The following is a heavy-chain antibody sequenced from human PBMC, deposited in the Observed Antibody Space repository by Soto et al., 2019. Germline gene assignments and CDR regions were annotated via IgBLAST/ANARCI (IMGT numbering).Heavy chain of an antibody. CDR3: ARAPEYCSGGSCYSFDY. J-gene: IGHJ4*02. CDR1: GGSISSSNW. CDR2: IYHSGST. Sequence: QVQLQESGPGLVKPSGTLSLTCAVSGGSISSSNWWSWVRQPPGKGLEWIEEIYHSGSTNYNPSLKSRDTISLDKSKNQFSLKLSSVTAADTAVYYCARAPEYCSGGSCYSFDYWGQGTLVTVSS. D-gene: IGHD2-15*01. V-gene: IGHV4-4*02.